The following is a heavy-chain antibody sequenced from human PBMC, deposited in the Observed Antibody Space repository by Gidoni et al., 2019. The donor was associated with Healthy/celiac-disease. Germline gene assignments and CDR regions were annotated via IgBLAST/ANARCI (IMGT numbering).Heavy chain of an antibody. CDR2: IKRKTDGGTT. V-gene: IGHV3-15*01. J-gene: IGHJ2*01. Sequence: EVQLVESGGGLVKPGGYLRLSCAASGFTFSNAWMSWVRQAPGKGLEWVGRIKRKTDGGTTEYAAPVKGRFNISRDDSKNTLYLQMNSLKTEDTAVYYCTTGAIFGVVIPVDWYFDLWGRGTLVTVSS. CDR1: GFTFSNAW. D-gene: IGHD3-3*01. CDR3: TTGAIFGVVIPVDWYFDL.